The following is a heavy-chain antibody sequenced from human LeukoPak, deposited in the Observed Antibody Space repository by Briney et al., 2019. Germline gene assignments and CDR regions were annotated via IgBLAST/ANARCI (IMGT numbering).Heavy chain of an antibody. Sequence: ASVKVSCKASGGTFSSYAISWVRQAPGQRLEWMGWINAGNGNTKYSQKFQGRVTITRDTSASTAYMELSSLRSEDTAVYYCARATPYYYDSSGYYPQYYYYGMDVWGQGTTVTVSS. D-gene: IGHD3-22*01. CDR3: ARATPYYYDSSGYYPQYYYYGMDV. J-gene: IGHJ6*02. CDR1: GGTFSSYA. CDR2: INAGNGNT. V-gene: IGHV1-3*01.